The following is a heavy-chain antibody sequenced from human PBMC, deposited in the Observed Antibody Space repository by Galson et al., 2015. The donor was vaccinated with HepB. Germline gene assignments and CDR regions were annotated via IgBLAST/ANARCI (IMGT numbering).Heavy chain of an antibody. D-gene: IGHD4-11*01. CDR2: ISGNGGST. Sequence: GSLRLSCAASGFTFSSYPMTWVRQAPGKGLEWVSAISGNGGSTFYADSVKGRFTISRDNSKNTLYLQMDSLRAEETAVYYCAEASRDSNYYFDCWGQGTLVTVSS. CDR3: AEASRDSNYYFDC. CDR1: GFTFSSYP. J-gene: IGHJ4*02. V-gene: IGHV3-23*01.